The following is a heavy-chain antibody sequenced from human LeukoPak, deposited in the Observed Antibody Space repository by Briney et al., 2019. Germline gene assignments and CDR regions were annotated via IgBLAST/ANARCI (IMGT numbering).Heavy chain of an antibody. CDR1: AYTFTGYY. D-gene: IGHD6-19*01. Sequence: GASVKVSCKASAYTFTGYYLHWVRQAPGQGLEWMGWINPNSGGTNYAQKFQGRVTMTRDTSISTAYMELSRLRSDDTAVYYCARAVAGTHWVFDPWGQGTLVTVSS. CDR3: ARAVAGTHWVFDP. J-gene: IGHJ5*02. V-gene: IGHV1-2*02. CDR2: INPNSGGT.